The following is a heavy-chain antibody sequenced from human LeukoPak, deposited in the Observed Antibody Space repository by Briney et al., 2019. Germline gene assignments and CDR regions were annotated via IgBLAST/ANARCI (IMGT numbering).Heavy chain of an antibody. J-gene: IGHJ6*03. Sequence: PSETLSLTCTVSGGSISSYYWGWIRQPPGKGLEWIGYIYYSGSTNYNPSLKSRVTISVDTSKNQFSLKLSSVTAADTAVYYCARGGQFRELLYLRDYYYYYMDVWGKGTTVTVSS. V-gene: IGHV4-59*01. CDR3: ARGGQFRELLYLRDYYYYYMDV. CDR2: IYYSGST. CDR1: GGSISSYY. D-gene: IGHD3-10*01.